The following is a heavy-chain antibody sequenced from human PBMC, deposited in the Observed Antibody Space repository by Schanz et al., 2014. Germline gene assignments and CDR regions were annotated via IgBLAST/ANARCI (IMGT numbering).Heavy chain of an antibody. J-gene: IGHJ4*02. V-gene: IGHV1-24*01. CDR3: ATGPHIVVAFDY. CDR1: GSIFSKLL. D-gene: IGHD2-21*01. Sequence: QVQLVQSGAEVKKPGASVKVSCKVSGSIFSKLLMHWVRQGPAKGLEWMGAFDPKKGEAIYAQKFQGRVTMTEDTSTGTAYMELRSLTSEDTAVYYCATGPHIVVAFDYWGQGTLVTVSS. CDR2: FDPKKGEA.